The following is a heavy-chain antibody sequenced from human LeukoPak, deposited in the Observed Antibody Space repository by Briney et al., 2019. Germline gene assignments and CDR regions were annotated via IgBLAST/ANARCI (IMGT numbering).Heavy chain of an antibody. CDR3: ARRGYYDSSGYLFFDY. D-gene: IGHD3-22*01. CDR1: EGTLSSYA. J-gene: IGHJ4*02. Sequence: ASVNVSCKASEGTLSSYAMSWVRQAPGKGLEGLGRIILIFGIANYAQKFKGRVTITADKSTSTAYVELSSLRSEDTAVYYCARRGYYDSSGYLFFDYWGQGTLVTVSS. CDR2: IILIFGIA. V-gene: IGHV1-69*04.